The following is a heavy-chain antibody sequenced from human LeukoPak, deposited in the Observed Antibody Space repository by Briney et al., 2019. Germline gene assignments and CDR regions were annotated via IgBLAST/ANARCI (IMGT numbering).Heavy chain of an antibody. J-gene: IGHJ4*02. CDR2: ISGDGGST. CDR1: GFTFDDYA. V-gene: IGHV3-43*02. CDR3: AKAQGKLCSGGSCYLFNY. Sequence: PGRSLRLSCAASGFTFDDYAMHWVRQAPGKGLEWVSLISGDGGSTYYADSVKGRCTISRANSKTSLYRQMNSLRTEDTALYYCAKAQGKLCSGGSCYLFNYWGQGTLVTVSS. D-gene: IGHD2-15*01.